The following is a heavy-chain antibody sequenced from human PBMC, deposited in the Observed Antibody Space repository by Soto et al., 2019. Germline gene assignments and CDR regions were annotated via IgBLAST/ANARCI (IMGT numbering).Heavy chain of an antibody. Sequence: QVQLQESGPGLVKPSGTLSLTCAVSGGSIRSNNWWSWVRQPPGKGLEWIGEIFHSGSTNYNPSHKTRVTISVDKSKNQFSLKLSSVTAEDTAVYYWARVYSGSYSDYWGQGTLVTVSS. CDR1: GGSIRSNNW. V-gene: IGHV4-4*02. D-gene: IGHD1-26*01. CDR3: ARVYSGSYSDY. CDR2: IFHSGST. J-gene: IGHJ4*02.